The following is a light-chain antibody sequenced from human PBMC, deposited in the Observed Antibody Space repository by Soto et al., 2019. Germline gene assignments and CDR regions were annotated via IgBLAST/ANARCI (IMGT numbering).Light chain of an antibody. J-gene: IGKJ4*01. V-gene: IGKV3-20*01. Sequence: EIVLTQSPGTLSLSXXXRATLSCRASQSVSSSYLAWYQQKPGQAPRLLIYGASRRATGIPDRFSGSGSGTDFTLTISRLEPEDFAVYYCQQYGSSPLTFGGGTKVEIK. CDR1: QSVSSSY. CDR2: GAS. CDR3: QQYGSSPLT.